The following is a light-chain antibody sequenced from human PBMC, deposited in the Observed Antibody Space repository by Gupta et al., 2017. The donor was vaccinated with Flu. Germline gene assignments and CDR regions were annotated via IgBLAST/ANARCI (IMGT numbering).Light chain of an antibody. CDR2: SNN. J-gene: IGLJ3*02. Sequence: SVLIPPPSASATPGQRVTIPCSASSSDIGSTSATCHNELPGTAPKLLIYSNNQRPSGVPDRFSVSKSGTSASLAISGLQSEDEADYYYATWDNSESGQVFGGGTKLTVL. CDR3: ATWDNSESGQV. V-gene: IGLV1-44*01. CDR1: SSDIGSTS.